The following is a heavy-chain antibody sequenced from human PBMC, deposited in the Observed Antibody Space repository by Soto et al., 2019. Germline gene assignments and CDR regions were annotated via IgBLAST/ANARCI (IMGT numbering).Heavy chain of an antibody. J-gene: IGHJ4*02. D-gene: IGHD2-15*01. CDR2: INGGGGST. CDR1: GFTFSSYT. V-gene: IGHV3-23*01. Sequence: EVQLLEAGGDLIQPGGSLRLSCAASGFTFSSYTMTWVRQAPGKGLEWVSAINGGGGSTYYADSVKGRFTISRDNSKDTLYLQMNSLRAEDTAVYYCAKDKVCSGGSCYYYYWGQGTLVTVSS. CDR3: AKDKVCSGGSCYYYY.